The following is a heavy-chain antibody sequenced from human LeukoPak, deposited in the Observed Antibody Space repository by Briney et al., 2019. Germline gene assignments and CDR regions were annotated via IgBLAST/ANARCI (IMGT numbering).Heavy chain of an antibody. CDR1: GYSFTSYW. V-gene: IGHV5-51*01. CDR3: ARYIAAREMNFDY. D-gene: IGHD6-6*01. Sequence: GESLKISCKGSGYSFTSYWIGWVRQMPGKGLEWMGIIYPGDSDTRYSPSFQGQVTISADKSISTAYLQWGSLKASDTAMYYCARYIAAREMNFDYWGQGTLVTVSS. J-gene: IGHJ4*02. CDR2: IYPGDSDT.